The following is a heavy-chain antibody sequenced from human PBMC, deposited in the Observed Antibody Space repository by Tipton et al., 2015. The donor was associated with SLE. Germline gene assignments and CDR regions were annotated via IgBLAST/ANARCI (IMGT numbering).Heavy chain of an antibody. CDR3: ASSYDSSGYFSRYFQR. Sequence: SLRLSCAASGFTFDDFGMNWVRQAPGKGPEWVSVIHSGADAFYADSVKGRFIISRDNSENTVYLEMSTLTAEDTAVYYCASSYDSSGYFSRYFQRWGQGTLVTVSS. CDR1: GFTFDDFG. J-gene: IGHJ1*01. CDR2: IHSGADA. V-gene: IGHV3-66*01. D-gene: IGHD3-22*01.